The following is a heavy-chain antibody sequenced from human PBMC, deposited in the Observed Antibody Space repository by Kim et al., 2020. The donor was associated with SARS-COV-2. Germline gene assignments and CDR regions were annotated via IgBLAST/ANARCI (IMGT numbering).Heavy chain of an antibody. J-gene: IGHJ4*02. Sequence: SETLSLTCTVSGGSISSYYWSWIRQPPGKGLEWIGYIYYSGSTNYNPSLKSRVTISVDTSKNQFSLKLSSVTAADTAVYYCARALAPRARAFYYFDYWGQGTLVTVSS. CDR3: ARALAPRARAFYYFDY. CDR1: GGSISSYY. V-gene: IGHV4-59*01. CDR2: IYYSGST.